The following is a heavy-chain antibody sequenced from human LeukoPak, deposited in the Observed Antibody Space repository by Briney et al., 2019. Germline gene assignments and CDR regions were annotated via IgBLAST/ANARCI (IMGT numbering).Heavy chain of an antibody. CDR1: GGTFSSYA. V-gene: IGHV1-69*13. Sequence: ASVKVSCKASGGTFSSYAISWVRQAPGQGLEWMGGIIPIFGTANYAQKFQGRVTITADESTSTAYMELSSLRSEDTAVYYCARDRSRHCSSTSCLSPFDPWGQGTLVTVSS. J-gene: IGHJ5*02. D-gene: IGHD2-2*01. CDR3: ARDRSRHCSSTSCLSPFDP. CDR2: IIPIFGTA.